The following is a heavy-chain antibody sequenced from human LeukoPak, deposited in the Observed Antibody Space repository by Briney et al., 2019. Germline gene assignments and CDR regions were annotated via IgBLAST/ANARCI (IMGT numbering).Heavy chain of an antibody. V-gene: IGHV1-8*01. D-gene: IGHD6-13*01. Sequence: ASVKVSCKASGYTFTSYDINWVRQATGQGLEWMGWMNPNSGNTGYAQKFQGRVTMTRNTSISTAYMEPSSLRSEDTAVYYCARALTILSWFTPREGWFDPWGQGTLVTVSS. CDR1: GYTFTSYD. CDR2: MNPNSGNT. J-gene: IGHJ5*02. CDR3: ARALTILSWFTPREGWFDP.